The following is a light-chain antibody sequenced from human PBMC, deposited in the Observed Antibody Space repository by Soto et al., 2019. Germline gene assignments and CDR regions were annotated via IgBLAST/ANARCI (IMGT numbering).Light chain of an antibody. J-gene: IGLJ3*02. CDR1: SSDVGSYNH. Sequence: QSVLTQPASVSGSPGQSITISCTGTSSDVGSYNHVSWYQQHPGKAPKLMIYEVTRRPSGVSDRFTGSKSGNTASLTISGLQAEDEGDHYCCSYTGDITWVFGGGTKLTVL. CDR3: CSYTGDITWV. V-gene: IGLV2-23*02. CDR2: EVT.